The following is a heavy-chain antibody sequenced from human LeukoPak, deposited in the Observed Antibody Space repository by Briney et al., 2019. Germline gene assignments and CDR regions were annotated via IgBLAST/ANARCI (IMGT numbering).Heavy chain of an antibody. Sequence: GASVKASCKASGGTFSSYAISRVRQAPGQGLEWMGGIIPIFGTANYAQKFQGRVTITADESTSTAYMELSSLRSEDTAVYYCAREIAVAGTRGGAFDIWGQGTMVTVSS. CDR3: AREIAVAGTRGGAFDI. V-gene: IGHV1-69*13. D-gene: IGHD6-19*01. J-gene: IGHJ3*02. CDR1: GGTFSSYA. CDR2: IIPIFGTA.